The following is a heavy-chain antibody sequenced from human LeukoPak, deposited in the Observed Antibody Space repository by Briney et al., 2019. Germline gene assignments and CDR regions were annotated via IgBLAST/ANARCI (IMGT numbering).Heavy chain of an antibody. J-gene: IGHJ6*02. CDR3: ARLASSSWPLYYYYGMDV. V-gene: IGHV1-8*01. D-gene: IGHD6-13*01. CDR2: MNANSGNT. Sequence: ASVSVSCKASGYTFTSYDMNWVRQAPGQGLEWMGWMNANSGNTGYAQKFQGRVTMTRNTSISTAYMELSSLRSEATAVYYCARLASSSWPLYYYYGMDVWGQGTTVTVSS. CDR1: GYTFTSYD.